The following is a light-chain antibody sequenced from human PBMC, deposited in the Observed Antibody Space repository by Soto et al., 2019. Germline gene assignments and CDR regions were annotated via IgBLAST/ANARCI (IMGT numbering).Light chain of an antibody. V-gene: IGKV1-9*01. CDR1: HDISTY. J-gene: IGKJ5*01. CDR3: QQLNTLPFT. Sequence: DLQLTQSPSILYASVGDIVTITCRASHDISTYLAWDQQKPGKAPKXXIYEASNLQSGVPSRFSGSGSGTEFTLTISGLQPEDFATYHCQQLNTLPFTFGQGTRLEI. CDR2: EAS.